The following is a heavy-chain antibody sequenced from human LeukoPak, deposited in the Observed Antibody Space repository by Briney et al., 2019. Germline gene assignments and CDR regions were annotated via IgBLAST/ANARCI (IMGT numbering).Heavy chain of an antibody. CDR1: GFTFRNYA. CDR2: IRSDVTSK. V-gene: IGHV3-30*02. Sequence: PGGSLRLSCATSGFTFRNYAMHWVRQAPGKGLEWVTLIRSDVTSKYYADSVKGRFTISRDNSKNTLYLQMNSLRADDTAVYYCAEDRDGSDAYQKSLDVWGQGTTVTVSS. J-gene: IGHJ6*02. CDR3: AEDRDGSDAYQKSLDV. D-gene: IGHD3-10*01.